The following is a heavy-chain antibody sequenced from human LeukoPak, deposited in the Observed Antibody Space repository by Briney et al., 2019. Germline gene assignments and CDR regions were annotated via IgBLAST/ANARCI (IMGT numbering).Heavy chain of an antibody. V-gene: IGHV3-21*01. CDR1: GFTFSSYS. D-gene: IGHD6-13*01. CDR3: ARDFPGIAGLLDY. Sequence: GGSLRLSCAASGFTFSSYSMNWVRQAPGKGLEWVSSISSSSSYIYYADSVEGRFTISRDNAKNSLYLQMNSLRAEDTAVYYCARDFPGIAGLLDYWGQGTLVTVSS. J-gene: IGHJ4*02. CDR2: ISSSSSYI.